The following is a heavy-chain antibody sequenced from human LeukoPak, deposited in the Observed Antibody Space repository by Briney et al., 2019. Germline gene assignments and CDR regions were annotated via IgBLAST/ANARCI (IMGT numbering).Heavy chain of an antibody. CDR1: GFTFSSNS. D-gene: IGHD6-19*01. J-gene: IGHJ4*02. V-gene: IGHV3-21*04. CDR3: AKNYNSLGIAVAGYFDY. Sequence: GGSLRLSCAASGFTFSSNSMNWVRQAPGKGLEWVSSISSSSSYIYYADSVKGRFTISRDNSKNTLYLQMNSLRAEDTAVYYCAKNYNSLGIAVAGYFDYWGQGTLVTVSS. CDR2: ISSSSSYI.